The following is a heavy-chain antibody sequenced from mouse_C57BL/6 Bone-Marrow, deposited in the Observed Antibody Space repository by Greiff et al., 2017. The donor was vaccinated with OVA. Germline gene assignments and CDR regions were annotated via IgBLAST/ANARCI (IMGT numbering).Heavy chain of an antibody. Sequence: QVQLQQPGAELVKPGASVKLSCKASGYTFTSYWMQWVKQRPGQGLEWIGEIDPSDSYTNYNQKFKGKATLTVDTSSSTAYMQLSSLTSENSAVYYCARDLWYVDVWGTVTTVTVAS. J-gene: IGHJ1*03. CDR2: IDPSDSYT. V-gene: IGHV1-50*01. CDR1: GYTFTSYW. CDR3: ARDLWYVDV.